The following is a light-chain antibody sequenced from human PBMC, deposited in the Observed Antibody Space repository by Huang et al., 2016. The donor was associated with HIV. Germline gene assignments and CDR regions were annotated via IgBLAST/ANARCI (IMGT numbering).Light chain of an antibody. V-gene: IGKV3-20*01. Sequence: EIVLRQFPGTLSLSPGERATLACRASQSVTSGYLAWYRQKPGQAPRRLIYGASSRATGVPDRFSGSGSGTDFSLTISRLEPEDFAIYYCQQYGSSPSTFGPGTRVDIK. J-gene: IGKJ3*01. CDR3: QQYGSSPST. CDR2: GAS. CDR1: QSVTSGY.